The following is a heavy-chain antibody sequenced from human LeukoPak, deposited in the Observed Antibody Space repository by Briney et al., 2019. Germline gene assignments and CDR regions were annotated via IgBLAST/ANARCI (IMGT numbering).Heavy chain of an antibody. CDR3: ATSQLVGWFRAFDI. J-gene: IGHJ3*02. CDR1: GYTFTSYY. V-gene: IGHV1-46*01. CDR2: INPSGGST. Sequence: ASVKVSCKASGYTFTSYYMHWVRQAPGQGLEWMGIINPSGGSTSYAQKFQGRVTMNMDTSTSTVYMELSSRRSEDTAVYYCATSQLVGWFRAFDIWGQGTMVTVSS. D-gene: IGHD3-3*01.